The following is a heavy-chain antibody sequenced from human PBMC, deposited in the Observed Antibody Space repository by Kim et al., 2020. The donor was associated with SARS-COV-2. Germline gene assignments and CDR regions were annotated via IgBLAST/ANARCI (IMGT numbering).Heavy chain of an antibody. V-gene: IGHV5-10-1*01. CDR3: ARHEGHYYYDLNGYDY. J-gene: IGHJ4*02. CDR1: GYSFTSYW. Sequence: GESLKISCKGSGYSFTSYWISWVRQMPGKGLEWMGKIDPSDSYTSYSPSFHGHVIISSVKSIGTAYLQWSSLKASDTAMYFCARHEGHYYYDLNGYDYWGQGPLVPVSS. D-gene: IGHD3-22*01. CDR2: IDPSDSYT.